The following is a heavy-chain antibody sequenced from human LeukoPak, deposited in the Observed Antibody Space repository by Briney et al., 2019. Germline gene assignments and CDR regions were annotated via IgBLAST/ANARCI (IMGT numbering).Heavy chain of an antibody. CDR3: AREAYVSSGYYYVFDY. CDR1: GGSISSYY. V-gene: IGHV4-59*01. J-gene: IGHJ4*02. D-gene: IGHD3-22*01. Sequence: SETLSLTCTVSGGSISSYYWSWIRQPPGKGLEWIGYIYYSGSTNYNPSLKSRVTISVDTSKNQFSLKLSSVTAADTAVYYCAREAYVSSGYYYVFDYWGQGTLVTVSS. CDR2: IYYSGST.